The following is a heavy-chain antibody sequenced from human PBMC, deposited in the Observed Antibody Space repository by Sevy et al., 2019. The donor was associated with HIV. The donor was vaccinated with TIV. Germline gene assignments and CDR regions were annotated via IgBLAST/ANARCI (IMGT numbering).Heavy chain of an antibody. V-gene: IGHV3-11*04. D-gene: IGHD6-19*01. J-gene: IGHJ4*02. CDR3: ARDGISSGWYRGYYFDY. Sequence: GGSLRLSCAASGFTFSDYYMSWIRQAPGKGLEWISYISGSDYTIYYADSVKGRFTISRDNSKNTLFLQMNSLRAEDTAVYYCARDGISSGWYRGYYFDYWGQGTLVTVSS. CDR2: ISGSDYTI. CDR1: GFTFSDYY.